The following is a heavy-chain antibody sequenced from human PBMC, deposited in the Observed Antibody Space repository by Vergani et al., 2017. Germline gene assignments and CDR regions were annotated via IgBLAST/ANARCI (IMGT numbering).Heavy chain of an antibody. CDR1: GGTFSSYT. J-gene: IGHJ6*02. CDR3: ARDGYGYSGLTSNMDV. Sequence: QVQLVQSGAEVKKPGSSVKVSCKASGGTFSSYTISWVRQAPGQGLEWMGRIIPILGIANYAQKFQGRVTITADKSTSTAYMELSSLRSEDTAVYYCARDGYGYSGLTSNMDVWGQGTTVTVSS. V-gene: IGHV1-69*08. D-gene: IGHD5-12*01. CDR2: IIPILGIA.